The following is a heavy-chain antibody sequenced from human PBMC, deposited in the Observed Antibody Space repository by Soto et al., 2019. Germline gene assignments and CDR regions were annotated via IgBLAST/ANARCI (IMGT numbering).Heavy chain of an antibody. Sequence: QVQLVQSGAEVKKPGSSVNVSCKASGGTFSSYAISWVRQAPGQGLEWMGGIIPIFGTANYAQKFQGRVTITADESTSTAYRELSSLRSEDTAVYYCARGKCSSTSCYLNYGMDVWGQGTTVTVSS. D-gene: IGHD2-2*01. V-gene: IGHV1-69*01. CDR2: IIPIFGTA. CDR3: ARGKCSSTSCYLNYGMDV. J-gene: IGHJ6*02. CDR1: GGTFSSYA.